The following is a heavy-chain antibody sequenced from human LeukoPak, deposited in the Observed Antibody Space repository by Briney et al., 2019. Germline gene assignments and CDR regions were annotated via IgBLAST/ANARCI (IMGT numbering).Heavy chain of an antibody. CDR3: ARGRDSAGDNWFDP. J-gene: IGHJ5*02. Sequence: SETLSITCTVSGVSITSSYWSWIRQSPGKGLEWIGYIHYTGSTNYNPSLKSRVTMLIDTSKNQFSLKLSSVTAADTAVYYCARGRDSAGDNWFDPWGQGTLVTVSS. CDR2: IHYTGST. D-gene: IGHD7-27*01. V-gene: IGHV4-59*01. CDR1: GVSITSSY.